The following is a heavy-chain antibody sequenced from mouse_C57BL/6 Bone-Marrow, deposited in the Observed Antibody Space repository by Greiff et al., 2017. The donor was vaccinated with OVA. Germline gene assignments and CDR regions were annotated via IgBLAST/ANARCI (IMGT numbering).Heavy chain of an antibody. Sequence: QVQLKESGAELARPGASVKLSCKASGYTFTSYGISWVKQRTGQGLEWIGEIYPRSGNTYYNEKFKGKATLTADKSSSTAYMELRSLTSEDSAVYFCARLDPLLRSAMDYWGQGTSVTVSS. J-gene: IGHJ4*01. V-gene: IGHV1-81*01. CDR2: IYPRSGNT. CDR1: GYTFTSYG. D-gene: IGHD1-1*01. CDR3: ARLDPLLRSAMDY.